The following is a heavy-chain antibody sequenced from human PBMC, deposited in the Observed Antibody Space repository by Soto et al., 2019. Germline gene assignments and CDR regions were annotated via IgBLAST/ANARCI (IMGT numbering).Heavy chain of an antibody. Sequence: SETLSLTYALSGSSIRSSSWWGWIRQPPGKGLEWIGYIYYTGRTYYNPSLTSRVTMSVDTSKSQFSLRLSSVTAVDTAVYHCARTFDYGYYYGLDVWGQGSTVTVSS. D-gene: IGHD4-17*01. CDR1: GSSIRSSSW. CDR2: IYYTGRT. CDR3: ARTFDYGYYYGLDV. V-gene: IGHV4-28*01. J-gene: IGHJ6*02.